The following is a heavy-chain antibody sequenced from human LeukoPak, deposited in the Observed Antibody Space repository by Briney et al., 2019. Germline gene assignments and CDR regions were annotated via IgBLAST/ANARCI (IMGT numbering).Heavy chain of an antibody. CDR2: INPNSGGT. CDR1: GYTFTGYY. D-gene: IGHD3-10*01. J-gene: IGHJ5*02. Sequence: ASVKVSCKASGYTFTGYYMHWVRQAPGQGLEWMGWINPNSGGTNYAQKFQGRVTMTRNTSISTAYMELSSLRSEDTAVYYCARGSTGLWFGELSRPYNWFDPWGQGTLVTVSS. V-gene: IGHV1-2*02. CDR3: ARGSTGLWFGELSRPYNWFDP.